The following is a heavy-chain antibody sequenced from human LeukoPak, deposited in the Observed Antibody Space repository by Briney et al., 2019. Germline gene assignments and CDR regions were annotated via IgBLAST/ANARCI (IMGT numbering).Heavy chain of an antibody. Sequence: SETLSLTCAVYGGSFSGYYWSWIRQPPGKGLEWIGEINHSGSTNYNPSLKSRVTISVDTSKNQFSLKLSSATAADTAVYYCARGILTGPPALYYYYYMDVWGKGTTVTVSS. V-gene: IGHV4-34*01. CDR2: INHSGST. CDR3: ARGILTGPPALYYYYYMDV. D-gene: IGHD3-9*01. J-gene: IGHJ6*03. CDR1: GGSFSGYY.